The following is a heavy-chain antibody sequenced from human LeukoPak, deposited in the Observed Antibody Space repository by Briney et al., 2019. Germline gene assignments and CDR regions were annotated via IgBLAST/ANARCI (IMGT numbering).Heavy chain of an antibody. CDR3: ASVLWGNYFDY. CDR1: GFTVSSNY. V-gene: IGHV3-66*01. D-gene: IGHD3-10*01. Sequence: GGSLRLSCAASGFTVSSNYMSWVRQAPGKWLECVSVIYSGGSTYYADSVKGRFTISRDNSKNTLYLQMNSLRAEDTAVYYCASVLWGNYFDYWGQGTLVTVSS. J-gene: IGHJ4*02. CDR2: IYSGGST.